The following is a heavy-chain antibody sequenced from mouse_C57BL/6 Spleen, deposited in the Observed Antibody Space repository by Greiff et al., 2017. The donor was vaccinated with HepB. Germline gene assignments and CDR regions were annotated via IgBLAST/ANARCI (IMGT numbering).Heavy chain of an antibody. CDR3: ARDYYGSSWDY. V-gene: IGHV1-76*01. Sequence: VKLVESGAELVRPGASVKLSCKASGYTFTDYYINWVKQRPGQGLEWIARIYPGSGNTYYNEKFKGKATLTAEKSSSTAYMQLSSLTSEDSAVYFCARDYYGSSWDYWGQGTTLTVSS. J-gene: IGHJ2*01. CDR1: GYTFTDYY. D-gene: IGHD1-1*01. CDR2: IYPGSGNT.